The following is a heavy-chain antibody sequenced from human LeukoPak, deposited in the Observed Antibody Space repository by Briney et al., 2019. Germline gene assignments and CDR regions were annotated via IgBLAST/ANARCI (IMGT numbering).Heavy chain of an antibody. V-gene: IGHV4-39*07. CDR2: IYYSGST. CDR1: GGSISSSSYY. CDR3: ARAAYDSSGYYLFDY. J-gene: IGHJ4*02. D-gene: IGHD3-22*01. Sequence: PSETLSLTCTVSGGSISSSSYYWGWIRQPPGKGLEWIGSIYYSGSTYYNPSLKSRVTISVDTSKNQFSLKLSSVTAADTAVYYCARAAYDSSGYYLFDYWGQGTLVTVSS.